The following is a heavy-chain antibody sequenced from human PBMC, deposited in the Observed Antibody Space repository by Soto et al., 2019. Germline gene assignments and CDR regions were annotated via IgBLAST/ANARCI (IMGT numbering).Heavy chain of an antibody. D-gene: IGHD3-9*01. Sequence: PGGSLRLSSAASGFTFSYYALHWVRQAPGKGLEWVTVISSDGSNRYYADSVKGRFTISRDNSKNTLYLQMNSLRVEDTAIYICAHLAGLAHTDDFWGQGTPVTVSS. CDR1: GFTFSYYA. CDR2: ISSDGSNR. CDR3: AHLAGLAHTDDF. V-gene: IGHV3-30-3*01. J-gene: IGHJ4*02.